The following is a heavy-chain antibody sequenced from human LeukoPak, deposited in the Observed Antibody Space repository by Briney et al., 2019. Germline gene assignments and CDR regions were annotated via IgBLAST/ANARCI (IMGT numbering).Heavy chain of an antibody. V-gene: IGHV1-69*05. CDR2: IIPIFGTA. J-gene: IGHJ4*02. CDR3: AREYTLYCGGDCPFDY. CDR1: GGTFSSYA. Sequence: SVKVSCKASGGTFSSYAISWVRQAPGQGLEWMGRIIPIFGTANYAQKFQGRVTITTNESTSTAYMELSSLRSEDTAVYYCAREYTLYCGGDCPFDYWGQGTLVTVSS. D-gene: IGHD2-21*02.